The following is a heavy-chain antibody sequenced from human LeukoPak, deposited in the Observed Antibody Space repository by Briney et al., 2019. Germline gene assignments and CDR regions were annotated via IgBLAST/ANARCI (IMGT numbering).Heavy chain of an antibody. CDR1: GGTFSSYA. V-gene: IGHV1-69*05. J-gene: IGHJ1*01. CDR3: ARGVDYYDSSGYPEYFQH. Sequence: SVKVSCKASGGTFSSYAISWVRQAPGQGLEWMGRIIPIFGTANYAQKFQGRVTITTDESTSTAYMELSSLRSEDTAVYYCARGVDYYDSSGYPEYFQHWGQGALVTVSS. CDR2: IIPIFGTA. D-gene: IGHD3-22*01.